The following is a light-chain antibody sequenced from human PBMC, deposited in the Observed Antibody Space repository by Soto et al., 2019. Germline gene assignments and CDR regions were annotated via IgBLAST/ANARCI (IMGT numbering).Light chain of an antibody. CDR2: AAS. CDR1: QGISSY. V-gene: IGKV1-8*01. CDR3: QQYYSYPLT. J-gene: IGKJ4*01. Sequence: AIRMTQSPSSLSASTGDRVTITCRASQGISSYLAWYQQKPGKAPKLLIYAASTLQSGVPSRFSGSGSGTDFTLTISCLQSEGFATCYCQQYYSYPLTFGGGTKVEIK.